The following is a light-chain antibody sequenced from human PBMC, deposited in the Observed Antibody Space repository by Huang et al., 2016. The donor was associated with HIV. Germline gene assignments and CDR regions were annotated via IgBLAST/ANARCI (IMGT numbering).Light chain of an antibody. CDR3: MQGTHWPQT. Sequence: DVVLTQSPLSLPVTLGQPASISCKSSLSLLHSDGNNDLNWFLQRPGQSPRRLIYKVSNLDCGVPARFSGSGSGADFTLTISRVEAEDIGVYYCMQGTHWPQTFGQGTKVEVK. CDR2: KVS. J-gene: IGKJ1*01. V-gene: IGKV2-30*02. CDR1: LSLLHSDGNND.